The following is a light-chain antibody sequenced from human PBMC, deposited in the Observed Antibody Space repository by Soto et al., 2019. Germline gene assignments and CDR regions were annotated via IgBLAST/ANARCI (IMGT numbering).Light chain of an antibody. V-gene: IGLV3-21*02. J-gene: IGLJ2*01. Sequence: SYELTQPPSMSVAPGQTARITCGGANIGSKSLHWYQQKPGQAPVLVVYDDTDRPSGIPERFSGSNSANTATLTISRVEGGDEADYYCQVWETGSDHPVFGGGTQLTVL. CDR1: NIGSKS. CDR3: QVWETGSDHPV. CDR2: DDT.